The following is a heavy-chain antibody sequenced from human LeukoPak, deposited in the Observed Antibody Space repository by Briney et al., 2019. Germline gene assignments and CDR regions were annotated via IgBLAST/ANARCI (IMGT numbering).Heavy chain of an antibody. V-gene: IGHV4-39*01. D-gene: IGHD6-19*01. CDR2: IDYSGST. Sequence: SETLSLTCTVSGGSISSSGYCWGWIRQPPGKGLEWIGSIDYSGSTNYNPSLKSRVTISVDMSKNQFSLKLSSVTAADTAVYYCARGGIAVVFETDAFDIWGQGTMVTVSS. J-gene: IGHJ3*02. CDR1: GGSISSSGYC. CDR3: ARGGIAVVFETDAFDI.